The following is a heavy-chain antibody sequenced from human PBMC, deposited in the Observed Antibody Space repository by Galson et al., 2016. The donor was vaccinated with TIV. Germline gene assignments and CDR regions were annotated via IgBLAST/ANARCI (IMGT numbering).Heavy chain of an antibody. CDR3: ARVPGRAPDY. CDR2: IADIGTS. V-gene: IGHV4-59*11. CDR1: GDDLNTHY. Sequence: SETLSLTCTVSGDDLNTHYWSWFRQPPGKGLEWIGDIADIGTSKANPSLESRVTILLDTYNNQFFLSLTSVNPGDTAVYYCARVPGRAPDYWGRGTLVIVSS. J-gene: IGHJ4*02. D-gene: IGHD1-14*01.